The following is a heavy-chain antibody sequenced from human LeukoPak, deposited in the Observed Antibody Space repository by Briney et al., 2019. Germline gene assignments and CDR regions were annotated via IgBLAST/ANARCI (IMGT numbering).Heavy chain of an antibody. D-gene: IGHD2-21*02. J-gene: IGHJ4*02. CDR1: GFTFSSYW. V-gene: IGHV3-7*01. CDR3: VRDPSAYCGGDCPDY. Sequence: PGGSLRLSCAASGFTFSSYWMSWVRQAPGKGLEWVAHIKQDGSEKYYVDSVEGRFTISRDNAKNSLYLQMNSLRAEDTAVYYCVRDPSAYCGGDCPDYWGQGTLVTVSS. CDR2: IKQDGSEK.